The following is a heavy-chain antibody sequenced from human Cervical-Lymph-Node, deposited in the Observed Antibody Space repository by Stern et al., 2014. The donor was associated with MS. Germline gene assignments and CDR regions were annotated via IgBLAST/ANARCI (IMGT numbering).Heavy chain of an antibody. V-gene: IGHV3-30*03. CDR3: ARDSVDTTMIFDY. J-gene: IGHJ4*02. D-gene: IGHD5-18*01. CDR2: ISHDGNSQ. CDR1: GFTFSAYG. Sequence: VQLVESGGGVVQPGRSLRLYCSASGFTFSAYGMHWVSQAPGKGLEWVAVISHDGNSQYYADSVKGRFTISRDNSKNTLYLQMNSLRAEDAAVYNCARDSVDTTMIFDYWGQGTLVTVSS.